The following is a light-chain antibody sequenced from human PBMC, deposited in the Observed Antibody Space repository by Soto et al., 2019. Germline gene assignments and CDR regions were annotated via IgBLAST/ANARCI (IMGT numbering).Light chain of an antibody. J-gene: IGKJ1*01. Sequence: EIVLTQSPGTLSLSPGERATLSCRASQSVSSSYLAWYQQKPGQAPRLLIYDVSSRATGIPDRFSGSGSGTDFTLTLSRLEPEDFAVYYCQHYGSSRRTFGQGTKVEIK. V-gene: IGKV3-20*01. CDR1: QSVSSSY. CDR3: QHYGSSRRT. CDR2: DVS.